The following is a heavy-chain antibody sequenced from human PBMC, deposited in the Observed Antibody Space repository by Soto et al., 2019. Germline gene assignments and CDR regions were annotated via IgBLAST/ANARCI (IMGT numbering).Heavy chain of an antibody. Sequence: SETLSLTCTVSGGSISSNYWTWIRQPPGKGLEWIGYVYNSGSTNYNPSLKSRVTISEDTSKSQLSRKVNSMTAADTAVYYWGRYRREAVAGYTLDNWGQGILVTVSS. V-gene: IGHV4-59*01. CDR1: GGSISSNY. CDR3: GRYRREAVAGYTLDN. D-gene: IGHD6-13*01. CDR2: VYNSGST. J-gene: IGHJ4*02.